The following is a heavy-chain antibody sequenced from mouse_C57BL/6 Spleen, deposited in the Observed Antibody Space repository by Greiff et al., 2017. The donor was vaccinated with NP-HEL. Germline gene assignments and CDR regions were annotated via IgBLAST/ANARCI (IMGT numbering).Heavy chain of an antibody. V-gene: IGHV5-17*01. CDR3: ARHSSGFWFAY. CDR2: ISSGSSTI. J-gene: IGHJ3*01. CDR1: GFTFSDYG. D-gene: IGHD3-2*02. Sequence: EVKLMESGGGLVKPGGSLKLSCAASGFTFSDYGMHWVRQAPEKGLEWVAYISSGSSTIYYADTVKGRFTISRDYAKNTLFLQMTSLRSEDTAMYYCARHSSGFWFAYWGQGTLVTVSA.